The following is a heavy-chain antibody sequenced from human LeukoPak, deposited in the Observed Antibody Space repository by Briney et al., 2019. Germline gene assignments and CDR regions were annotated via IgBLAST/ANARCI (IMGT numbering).Heavy chain of an antibody. D-gene: IGHD2-2*01. CDR1: GGSISSSPYY. V-gene: IGHV4-39*07. Sequence: SETLSLTCTVSGGSISSSPYYWGWIRQPPGKGLEWIWSIYYSGTTHYNPSLESRVTISVDTSKNQFSLKLSSVTAADTAVYYCAGCKVVVPAAINPRYYYYYYYMDVWGKGTTVTVSS. CDR2: IYYSGTT. CDR3: AGCKVVVPAAINPRYYYYYYYMDV. J-gene: IGHJ6*03.